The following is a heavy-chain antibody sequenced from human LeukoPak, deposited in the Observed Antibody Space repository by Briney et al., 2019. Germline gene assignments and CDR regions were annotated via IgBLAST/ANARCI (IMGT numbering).Heavy chain of an antibody. J-gene: IGHJ4*02. V-gene: IGHV1-46*01. CDR1: GYTFTSYY. D-gene: IGHD4-4*01. CDR2: INPSGGST. CDR3: ARRSTVTTFWDRGLNYFDY. Sequence: ASVKVSCRASGYTFTSYYMHWVRQAPGQGLEWMGIINPSGGSTSYAQKFQGRVTMTRDTSTSTVYMELSSLRSEDTAVYYCARRSTVTTFWDRGLNYFDYWGQGTLVTVSS.